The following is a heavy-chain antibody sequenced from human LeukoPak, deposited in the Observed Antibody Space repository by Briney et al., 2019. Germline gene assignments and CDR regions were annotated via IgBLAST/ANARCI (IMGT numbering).Heavy chain of an antibody. CDR3: AHRERAWSGHNEVNWFDP. Sequence: SGPTLVNPTQTLTLTCTFSGFSLSTSGVGVGWIRQPPGKALEWLALIYWNDDKRYSPSLKSRLTITKDTSKNQVVLTMTNMDPVDTATYYCAHRERAWSGHNEVNWFDPWGQGTLVTVSS. J-gene: IGHJ5*02. CDR1: GFSLSTSGVG. D-gene: IGHD3-3*01. V-gene: IGHV2-5*01. CDR2: IYWNDDK.